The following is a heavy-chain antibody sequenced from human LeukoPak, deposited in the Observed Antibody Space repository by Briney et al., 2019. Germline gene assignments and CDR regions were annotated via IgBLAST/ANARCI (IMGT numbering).Heavy chain of an antibody. D-gene: IGHD3-22*01. CDR1: GYSLSSGYY. CDR2: IYHSGST. CDR3: TRGNRYYDSSGPLDY. Sequence: SETLSLTCAVSGYSLSSGYYWGWIRQPPGKGLEWIGSIYHSGSTYYNPSLKSRVSISLDTSKNQFSLNLTSVTAADTAVYYCTRGNRYYDSSGPLDYWGQGTLVTVSS. V-gene: IGHV4-38-2*01. J-gene: IGHJ4*02.